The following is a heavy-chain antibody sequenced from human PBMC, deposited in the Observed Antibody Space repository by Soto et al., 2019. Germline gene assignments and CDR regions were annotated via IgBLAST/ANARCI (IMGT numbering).Heavy chain of an antibody. CDR2: IGTAGDT. CDR1: GFTFSSYD. Sequence: GGSLRLSCAASGFTFSSYDMHWVRQATGKGLEWVSAIGTAGDTYYPGSVKGRFTISRENAKNSLYLQMNSLRAEDTAVYYCARDGGYCSGGSCYSYYYYGMDVWGHGTTVTVS. D-gene: IGHD2-15*01. V-gene: IGHV3-13*01. CDR3: ARDGGYCSGGSCYSYYYYGMDV. J-gene: IGHJ6*02.